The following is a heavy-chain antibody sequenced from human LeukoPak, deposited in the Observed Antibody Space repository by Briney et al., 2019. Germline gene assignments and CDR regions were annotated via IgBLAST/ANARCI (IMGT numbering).Heavy chain of an antibody. CDR2: ISGSGGST. D-gene: IGHD1-7*01. CDR1: GFTFSSYA. Sequence: GGSLRLSCAASGFTFSSYAMSWVRQAPGKGLEWVSAISGSGGSTYYADSVKGRFTISRDNSKNTLYLQMNSLRAEDTAVYYCAKVPSESNWNYRLRYYFGYWGQGTLVTVSS. CDR3: AKVPSESNWNYRLRYYFGY. V-gene: IGHV3-23*01. J-gene: IGHJ4*02.